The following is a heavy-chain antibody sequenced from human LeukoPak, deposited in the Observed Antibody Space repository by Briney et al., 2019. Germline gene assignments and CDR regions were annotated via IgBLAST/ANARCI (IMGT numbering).Heavy chain of an antibody. CDR2: IKSKTDVGTT. CDR3: TKGSGWYEGWFDP. Sequence: RGALRLSSAASGFTFSNAWMSGVPQAPGKGLEWVGRIKSKTDVGTTNYAAPVKGRFTISRDGSKNTLYLKMNSLKAKDTAVYYCTKGSGWYEGWFDPWGQGTLVTVSS. J-gene: IGHJ5*02. D-gene: IGHD6-19*01. V-gene: IGHV3-15*01. CDR1: GFTFSNAW.